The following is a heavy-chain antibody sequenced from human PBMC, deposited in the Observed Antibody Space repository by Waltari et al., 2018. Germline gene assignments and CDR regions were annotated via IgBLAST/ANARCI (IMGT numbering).Heavy chain of an antibody. D-gene: IGHD2-15*01. Sequence: QVQLQQWGAGLMKPPETLSLTCAVYGGSFRGSYWTWIRQPPGKGLEWLGEINDSGSTNYNSSLKTRVSISLDTSKNQFSLKLTSVTAADTALYYCARHGRIRAVALIDYWGQGTLVTVSS. CDR2: INDSGST. CDR1: GGSFRGSY. J-gene: IGHJ4*02. CDR3: ARHGRIRAVALIDY. V-gene: IGHV4-34*01.